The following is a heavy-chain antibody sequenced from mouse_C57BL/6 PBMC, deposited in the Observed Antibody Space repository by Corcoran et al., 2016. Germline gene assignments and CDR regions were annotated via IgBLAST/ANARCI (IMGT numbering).Heavy chain of an antibody. Sequence: QVQLQQSGAELVKPGASVKLSCKASGYAFSSYWMNWVKQRPGKGLEWIGQIYPGDGDTNYNGKFKGKATLTADKSSSTAYMQLSSLTSEDSAVYFCARSAAYYSNDDWYGDVWGTGTTVTVSS. V-gene: IGHV1-80*01. CDR1: GYAFSSYW. D-gene: IGHD2-12*01. CDR2: IYPGDGDT. J-gene: IGHJ1*03. CDR3: ARSAAYYSNDDWYGDV.